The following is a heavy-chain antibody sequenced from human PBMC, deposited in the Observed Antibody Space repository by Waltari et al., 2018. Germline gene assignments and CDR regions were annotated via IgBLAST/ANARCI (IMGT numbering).Heavy chain of an antibody. D-gene: IGHD1-26*01. V-gene: IGHV4-59*01. CDR1: GGSISSYY. J-gene: IGHJ2*01. Sequence: QVQLQESGPGLVKPSETLSLTCTVSGGSISSYYWSWIRQCPGKGLEWIGYIYYSGSTTYNPSLKSRVTISVDTSKNQFSLKLNSVTAADTAVYYWARVRGSSQWELLCWYFELWGRGTLVTVSS. CDR3: ARVRGSSQWELLCWYFEL. CDR2: IYYSGST.